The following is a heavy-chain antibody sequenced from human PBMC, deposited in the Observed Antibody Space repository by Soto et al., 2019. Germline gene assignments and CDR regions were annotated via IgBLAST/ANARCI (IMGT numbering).Heavy chain of an antibody. J-gene: IGHJ6*02. Sequence: EVKLVESGGDLVQPGGSLRLSGAASGFTFSTYSMNWVRQAPGKGLEWVSYISSRSYTIYYVDSVKGRFTISRDNAKNSLYLQMNSLRDEDTAVYYCARGGSSSDNGMDVWGPGTTVTVSS. CDR1: GFTFSTYS. CDR2: ISSRSYTI. D-gene: IGHD6-6*01. CDR3: ARGGSSSDNGMDV. V-gene: IGHV3-48*02.